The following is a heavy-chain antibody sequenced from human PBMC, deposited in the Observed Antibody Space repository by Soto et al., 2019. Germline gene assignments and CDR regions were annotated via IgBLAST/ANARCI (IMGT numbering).Heavy chain of an antibody. J-gene: IGHJ6*02. CDR3: TTDGYCSGGSCYSYYYGMDV. V-gene: IGHV3-15*07. D-gene: IGHD2-15*01. CDR1: GFTFSNAW. CDR2: IKSKTDGGTT. Sequence: GGSLRLSCAASGFTFSNAWMNWVRQAPGKGLEWVGRIKSKTDGGTTDYAAPVKGRFTISRDDSKNTLYLQMNSLKTEDTAVYYCTTDGYCSGGSCYSYYYGMDVWGQGTTVTVSS.